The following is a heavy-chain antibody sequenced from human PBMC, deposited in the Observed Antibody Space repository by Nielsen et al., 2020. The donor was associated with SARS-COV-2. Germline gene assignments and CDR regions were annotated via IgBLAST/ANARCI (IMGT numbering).Heavy chain of an antibody. Sequence: GGSLRLSCAASGFTFSSYGMHWVRQAPGKGLEWVAVIWYDGSNKYYADSVKGRFTISRDNSKNTLYLQMNSLRAEDTAVYYCARDIDDYGEDYWGQGTLVTVSS. CDR1: GFTFSSYG. J-gene: IGHJ4*02. D-gene: IGHD4-17*01. CDR3: ARDIDDYGEDY. CDR2: IWYDGSNK. V-gene: IGHV3-33*01.